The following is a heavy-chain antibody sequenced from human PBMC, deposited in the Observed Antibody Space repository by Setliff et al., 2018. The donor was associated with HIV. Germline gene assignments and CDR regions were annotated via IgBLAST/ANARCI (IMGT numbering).Heavy chain of an antibody. J-gene: IGHJ4*02. CDR1: GGTFSSYA. V-gene: IGHV1-69*13. Sequence: SVKVSCKASGGTFSSYAISWVRQAPGQGLEWMGGIIPIFGTANYAQKFQGRVTITADESTSTAYMELSSLRSEDTAGYYCARGGWGGTTSLVGLDYWGQGTLVTVSS. CDR2: IIPIFGTA. CDR3: ARGGWGGTTSLVGLDY. D-gene: IGHD1-26*01.